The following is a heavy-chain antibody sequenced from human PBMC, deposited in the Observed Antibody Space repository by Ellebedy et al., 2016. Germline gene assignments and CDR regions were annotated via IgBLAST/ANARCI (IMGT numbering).Heavy chain of an antibody. V-gene: IGHV3-53*01. CDR3: VTRHNGAFDF. J-gene: IGHJ3*01. CDR2: IDSGGSS. Sequence: GESLKISCVASGFTVTNDYMTWVRQAPGKGLEWVSLIDSGGSSWYADSVKGRFTITRDNSKNTLYLQMSGLGAEDTAVYYCVTRHNGAFDFWGQGTMVTVSS. CDR1: GFTVTNDY. D-gene: IGHD1-14*01.